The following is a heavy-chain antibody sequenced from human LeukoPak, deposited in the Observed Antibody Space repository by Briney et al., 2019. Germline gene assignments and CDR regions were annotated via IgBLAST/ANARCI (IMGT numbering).Heavy chain of an antibody. CDR2: MNPINGNT. J-gene: IGHJ5*02. Sequence: ASVKVSCTATGFTFTNYDSNGVRQATGQGREWMGWMNPINGNTGYAQKFQGRVTMTRDTSISTAYMELRKLTSDDTAVYYCVRDGEGVAISVNYWFAPWGQGTPVTVSS. CDR1: GFTFTNYD. CDR3: VRDGEGVAISVNYWFAP. V-gene: IGHV1-8*01. D-gene: IGHD3-10*01.